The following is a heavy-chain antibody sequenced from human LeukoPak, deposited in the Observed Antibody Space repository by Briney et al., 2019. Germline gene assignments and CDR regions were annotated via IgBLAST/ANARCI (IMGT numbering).Heavy chain of an antibody. D-gene: IGHD3-22*01. Sequence: GGSLRLSCAASGVTFSSYSMDWVRQAPRKGREWVSSISSSSSYIYYADSVKGRFTISRDNAKNSLYLQMNSLRAEDTAVYYCARDLIIPTSMIGSLEYWGQGTLVTVSS. CDR2: ISSSSSYI. V-gene: IGHV3-21*01. CDR1: GVTFSSYS. J-gene: IGHJ4*02. CDR3: ARDLIIPTSMIGSLEY.